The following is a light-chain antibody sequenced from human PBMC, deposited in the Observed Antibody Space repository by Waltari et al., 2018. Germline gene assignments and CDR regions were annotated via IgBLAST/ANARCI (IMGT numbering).Light chain of an antibody. Sequence: QSALTQPASVAGSPGQSITISCTGTSSDVGGYNYVSWYQQFPGKAPNLLIYEVVNRPSGVSNRFVGSKSGNTASLAISGLQAEDEADYYCSSYTSSSTLVFGGGTKLTVL. CDR1: SSDVGGYNY. J-gene: IGLJ2*01. CDR3: SSYTSSSTLV. CDR2: EVV. V-gene: IGLV2-14*01.